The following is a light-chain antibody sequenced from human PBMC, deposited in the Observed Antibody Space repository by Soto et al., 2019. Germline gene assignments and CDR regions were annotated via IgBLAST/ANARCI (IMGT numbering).Light chain of an antibody. V-gene: IGKV1-39*01. CDR2: RAS. J-gene: IGKJ1*01. CDR3: HQTVLSPPT. Sequence: DIQLTQSPSSLSASVGDIVSITCRARQNVGNNVNWYRQKPGQAPKLLVTRASILQSGVPSGFSGRGSGTDFTLTISSLQAEDFATYYCHQTVLSPPTFGQGTRVEIK. CDR1: QNVGNN.